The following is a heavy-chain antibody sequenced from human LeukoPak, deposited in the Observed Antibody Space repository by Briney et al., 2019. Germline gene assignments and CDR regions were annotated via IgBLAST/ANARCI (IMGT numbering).Heavy chain of an antibody. CDR3: AREYSSSWSNWFDP. D-gene: IGHD6-13*01. V-gene: IGHV4-4*07. CDR2: IYTSGST. J-gene: IGHJ5*02. Sequence: SETLSLTCTVSGGSISSYYWSWIRQPAGKGLEWIGRIYTSGSTNYNPPLKSRVTMSVDTSKNQFSLKLSSVTAADTAVYYCAREYSSSWSNWFDPWGQGTLVTVSS. CDR1: GGSISSYY.